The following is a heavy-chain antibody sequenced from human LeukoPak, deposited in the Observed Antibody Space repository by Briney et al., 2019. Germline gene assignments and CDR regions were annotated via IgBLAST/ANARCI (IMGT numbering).Heavy chain of an antibody. CDR1: GFTFSNYG. CDR3: AKDLSSGWYPYYFDF. V-gene: IGHV3-23*01. CDR2: ISGSGAAT. Sequence: GGSLRLSCAASGFTFSNYGMNWVRQAPGKGLEWVSAISGSGAATFNADSVKGRFTISRDNSKNTLYLQMNSLRAEDTAVYYCAKDLSSGWYPYYFDFWGRGTLVTVSS. D-gene: IGHD6-19*01. J-gene: IGHJ4*02.